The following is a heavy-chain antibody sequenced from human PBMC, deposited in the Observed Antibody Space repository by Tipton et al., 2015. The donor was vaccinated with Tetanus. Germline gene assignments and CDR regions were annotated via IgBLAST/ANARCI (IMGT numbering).Heavy chain of an antibody. CDR3: AGRNNPKLYYYDGMDI. D-gene: IGHD1/OR15-1a*01. Sequence: VQLVQSGAEVQKPGEYLTISCKGSGYSFTSYWISWVRQMPGKGLEWMGRIDHSDSSTNYSRSFQVHVTISVDRSSSTAYLQWSSLKASDSAIYCCAGRNNPKLYYYDGMDIWGQGTTVTVSS. V-gene: IGHV5-10-1*01. CDR1: GYSFTSYW. J-gene: IGHJ6*02. CDR2: IDHSDSST.